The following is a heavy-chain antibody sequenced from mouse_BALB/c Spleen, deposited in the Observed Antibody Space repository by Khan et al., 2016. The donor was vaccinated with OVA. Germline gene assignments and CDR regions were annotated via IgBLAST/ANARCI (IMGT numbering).Heavy chain of an antibody. Sequence: VQLQESGPGLVQPSQSLSITCTVSGFSLTSYGVHWVRQSPGKGLEWLGGIWSGGSTAYNAAFIYRMNISKDNSKSQAFFKMNSLQANDTSIDYFARNYDSDDCLAYWGQGTLVTVSA. J-gene: IGHJ3*01. CDR3: ARNYDSDDCLAY. V-gene: IGHV2-2*02. D-gene: IGHD2-4*01. CDR2: IWSGGST. CDR1: GFSLTSYG.